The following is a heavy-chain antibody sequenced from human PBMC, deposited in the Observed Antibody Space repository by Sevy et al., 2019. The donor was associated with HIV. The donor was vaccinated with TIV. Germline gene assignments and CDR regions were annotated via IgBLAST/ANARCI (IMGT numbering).Heavy chain of an antibody. CDR1: GGSVSSGSYY. V-gene: IGHV4-61*01. CDR3: ARDPYRTDGYNRGSYYYYAMGV. Sequence: SETLSLTCTVSGGSVSSGSYYWSWIRQPPGKGLEWIGYIYYSGSTNYNPSLKRRVTISVDTSKNQFSLKLSSVTAADTAMYYCARDPYRTDGYNRGSYYYYAMGVWGQGTTVTLSS. CDR2: IYYSGST. J-gene: IGHJ6*02. D-gene: IGHD3-10*01.